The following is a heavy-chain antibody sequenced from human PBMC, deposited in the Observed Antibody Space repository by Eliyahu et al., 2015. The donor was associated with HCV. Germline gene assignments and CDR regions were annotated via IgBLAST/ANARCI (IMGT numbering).Heavy chain of an antibody. Sequence: QVQLQESGPGLVKPSETLSLTCTVSGGSXTTYXWSWIRQPPGKGLEWIGYIHYSGSTNYNPSLKSRVTILVDTSKNQVSLKLTSVTAADTAMYYCASGGGGIAVTGTGGWFDPWGQGTLVTVSS. J-gene: IGHJ5*02. CDR2: IHYSGST. CDR1: GGSXTTYX. D-gene: IGHD6-19*01. CDR3: ASGGGGIAVTGTGGWFDP. V-gene: IGHV4-59*01.